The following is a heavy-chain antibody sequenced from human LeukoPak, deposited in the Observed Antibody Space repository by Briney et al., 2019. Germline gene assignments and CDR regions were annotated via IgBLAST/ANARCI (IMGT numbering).Heavy chain of an antibody. J-gene: IGHJ4*02. CDR3: AMEDVDTASFDY. CDR1: GYTFTSYG. D-gene: IGHD5-18*01. CDR2: ISAYNGNT. V-gene: IGHV1-18*01. Sequence: ASVKVSCKASGYTFTSYGISWVRQAPGQGLEWMGWISAYNGNTNYAQKLQGRVTMTTDTSTSTAYMELRSLRSYVTAVYYCAMEDVDTASFDYWGQRTLGTVSS.